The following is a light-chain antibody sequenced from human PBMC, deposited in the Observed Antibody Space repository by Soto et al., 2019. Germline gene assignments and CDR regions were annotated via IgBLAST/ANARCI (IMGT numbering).Light chain of an antibody. V-gene: IGKV1-12*01. J-gene: IGKJ1*01. CDR1: RGIDDR. Sequence: DIQMTQHPSSLSAVVGDIVTITCRASRGIDDRLAWFQQKPGKAPQFLIQAASNLQSGVPSRFSGSGSGTEFILSINSLQPEDIATYYCLQVSSFPRTFGEGTKVDI. CDR3: LQVSSFPRT. CDR2: AAS.